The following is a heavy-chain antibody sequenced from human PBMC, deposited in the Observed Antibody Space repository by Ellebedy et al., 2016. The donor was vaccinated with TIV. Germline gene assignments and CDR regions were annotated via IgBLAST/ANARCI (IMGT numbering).Heavy chain of an antibody. D-gene: IGHD3-10*01. J-gene: IGHJ3*02. CDR3: ARETYNDVDLKLWGIFDI. CDR2: IAIDSTT. V-gene: IGHV3-66*01. CDR1: ELTVTSNF. Sequence: GESLKISCAASELTVTSNFMSWVRQAPGKGLAWVSTIAIDSTTYYADSVKGRLTISRDNSKNTLDIQMNSLRAEDTAVYYCARETYNDVDLKLWGIFDIWGQGTMVTVSS.